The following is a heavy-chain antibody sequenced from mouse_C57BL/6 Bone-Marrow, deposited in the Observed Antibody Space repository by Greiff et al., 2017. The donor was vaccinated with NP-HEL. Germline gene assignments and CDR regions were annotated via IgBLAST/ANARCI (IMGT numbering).Heavy chain of an antibody. CDR3: ARKDYYGSSPRGFAY. Sequence: VQLQQSGPELVRPGVSVKISCKGSGYTFTDYAMHWVKQSHAKSLEWIGVISTYYGDASYNQKFKDKDTMTVDKSSSTAYMELARLTSEDSAVYYCARKDYYGSSPRGFAYWGQGTLVTVSA. CDR2: ISTYYGDA. CDR1: GYTFTDYA. D-gene: IGHD1-1*01. J-gene: IGHJ3*01. V-gene: IGHV1-67*01.